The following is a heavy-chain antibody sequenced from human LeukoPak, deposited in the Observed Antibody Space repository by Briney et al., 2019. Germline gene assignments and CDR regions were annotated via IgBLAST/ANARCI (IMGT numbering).Heavy chain of an antibody. CDR3: ARDSRTTVETNWFDP. Sequence: PSETLSLTCTVSGGSISGSSYYWGWIRQPPGKGLEWIGSIYYSGSTYYNPSLKSRVTISVDTSKNQFSLKLSSVTAADTAVYYCARDSRTTVETNWFDPWGQGTLVTASS. J-gene: IGHJ5*02. CDR2: IYYSGST. D-gene: IGHD4-23*01. V-gene: IGHV4-39*07. CDR1: GGSISGSSYY.